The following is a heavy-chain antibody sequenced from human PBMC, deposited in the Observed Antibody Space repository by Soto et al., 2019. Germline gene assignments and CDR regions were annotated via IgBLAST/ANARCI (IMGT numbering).Heavy chain of an antibody. Sequence: SETLSLTCAVYGGSFSAYYWSWIRQPPGKGLEWLGYVYYTGSTNYSPSLRGRVSISVDTSKNEFSLRLSSVTAADTAVYFCARSVAVPGAHIDYWGQGTQVTVSS. D-gene: IGHD6-19*01. CDR3: ARSVAVPGAHIDY. V-gene: IGHV4-59*01. CDR1: GGSFSAYY. J-gene: IGHJ4*02. CDR2: VYYTGST.